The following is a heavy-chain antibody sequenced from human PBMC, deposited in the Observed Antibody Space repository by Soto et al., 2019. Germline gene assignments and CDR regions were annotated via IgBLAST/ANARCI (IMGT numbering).Heavy chain of an antibody. V-gene: IGHV6-1*01. J-gene: IGHJ4*02. D-gene: IGHD5-18*01. CDR1: GDKVSSTSAG. Sequence: SQTLSLTCAISGDKVSSTSAGWGWIRQSPSRGLEWLGRTYYRSKWYTDYEVSVKSRITINADTSKNQFSLQLNSVTPEDTAVYYCTRAQDTVYDYWGQGTLVPVSS. CDR2: TYYRSKWYT. CDR3: TRAQDTVYDY.